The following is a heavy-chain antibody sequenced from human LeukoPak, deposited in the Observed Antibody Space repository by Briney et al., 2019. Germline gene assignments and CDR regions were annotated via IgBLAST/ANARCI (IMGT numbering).Heavy chain of an antibody. CDR2: IKQEGNET. CDR1: GFTLSSFR. Sequence: GGPLRLSCAASGFTLSSFRMSWLPPAPGKGLEGVANIKQEGNETYYADSVKGRFTISRDNAKNSLYLQMNRLRAEDTAVYYCATIKVRANNYDTDGFEYWGQGTLVTVSS. D-gene: IGHD3-10*01. V-gene: IGHV3-7*05. J-gene: IGHJ4*02. CDR3: ATIKVRANNYDTDGFEY.